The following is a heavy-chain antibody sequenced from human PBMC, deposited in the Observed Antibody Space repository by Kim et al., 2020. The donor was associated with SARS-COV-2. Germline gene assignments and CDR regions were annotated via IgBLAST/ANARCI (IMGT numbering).Heavy chain of an antibody. V-gene: IGHV1-46*01. CDR3: AGLGDYYDSSGVSDY. CDR1: GYTFTSYY. J-gene: IGHJ4*02. Sequence: ASVKVSCKASGYTFTSYYMHWVRQAPGQGLEWMGIINPSGGSTSYAQKFQGRVTMTRDTSTSTVYMELSSLRSEDTAVYYCAGLGDYYDSSGVSDYWGQGALVTVTA. CDR2: INPSGGST. D-gene: IGHD3-22*01.